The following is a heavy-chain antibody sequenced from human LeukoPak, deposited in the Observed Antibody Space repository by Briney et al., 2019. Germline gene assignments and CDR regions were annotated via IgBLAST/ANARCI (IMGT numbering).Heavy chain of an antibody. D-gene: IGHD6-13*01. CDR1: GGSISSYY. Sequence: MSSETLSLTCTVSGGSISSYYWSWLRQPPGKGLEWIGEINHSGSTNYNPSLKSRVTISVDTSKNQFSLKLSSVTAADTAVYYCAEDSSSWTNDAFDIWGQGTMVTVSS. V-gene: IGHV4-34*01. J-gene: IGHJ3*02. CDR3: AEDSSSWTNDAFDI. CDR2: INHSGST.